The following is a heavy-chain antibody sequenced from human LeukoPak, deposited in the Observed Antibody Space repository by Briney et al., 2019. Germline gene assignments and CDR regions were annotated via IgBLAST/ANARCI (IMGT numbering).Heavy chain of an antibody. CDR2: ISAYNGNT. Sequence: ASVKVSCKASGYTFTSYGISWVRQATGQGLEWMGWISAYNGNTNYAQKLQGRVTMTTDTSTSTAYMELRSLRSDDTAVYYCAREHTAMVNYYYYGMDVWGQGTTVTVSS. D-gene: IGHD5-18*01. J-gene: IGHJ6*02. CDR1: GYTFTSYG. CDR3: AREHTAMVNYYYYGMDV. V-gene: IGHV1-18*01.